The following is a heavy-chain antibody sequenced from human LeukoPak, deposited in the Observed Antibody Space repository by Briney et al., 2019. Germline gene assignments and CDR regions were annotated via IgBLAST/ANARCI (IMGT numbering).Heavy chain of an antibody. Sequence: SETLSLTCIVSGDSISTDYWSWIRQSPGKGLEWIGYINYNRNTEYNPSLKSRVTISVDRSKNHVSLKMKSVTAADTAMYYCARLDCISDRCYNYWGLGTLVSASS. J-gene: IGHJ4*02. CDR2: INYNRNT. D-gene: IGHD2-15*01. CDR3: ARLDCISDRCYNY. V-gene: IGHV4-59*08. CDR1: GDSISTDY.